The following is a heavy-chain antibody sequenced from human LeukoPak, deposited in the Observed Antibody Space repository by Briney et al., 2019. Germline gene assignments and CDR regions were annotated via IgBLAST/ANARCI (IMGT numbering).Heavy chain of an antibody. CDR1: GFTFSSYS. CDR2: ISSSSSTI. J-gene: IGHJ4*02. CDR3: ARFEYYNGSGSHDY. V-gene: IGHV3-48*01. D-gene: IGHD3-10*01. Sequence: GGSLRLSCAASGFTFSSYSMNWVRQAPGKGLEWVSYISSSSSTIYYADSVKGRFTISRDNAKNSLYLQMNSLRAEDTAVYYCARFEYYNGSGSHDYWGQGTLVTVSS.